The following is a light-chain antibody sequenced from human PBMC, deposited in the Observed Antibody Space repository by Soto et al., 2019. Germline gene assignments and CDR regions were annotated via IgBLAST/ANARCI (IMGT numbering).Light chain of an antibody. V-gene: IGKV3-11*01. CDR1: QSVSSY. J-gene: IGKJ4*01. Sequence: EIVLTQSPATLSLSPGERATLSCRASQSVSSYLAWYQQKPGQAPRLLIYDASNRATGIPARFSGSGSGTDFTLTISGLVPEDFAVYYCQQRSNWPPVLTFGGGTKVEIK. CDR3: QQRSNWPPVLT. CDR2: DAS.